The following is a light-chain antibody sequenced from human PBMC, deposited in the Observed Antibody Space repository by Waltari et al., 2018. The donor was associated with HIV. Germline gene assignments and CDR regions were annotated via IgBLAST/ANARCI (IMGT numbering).Light chain of an antibody. J-gene: IGKJ3*01. CDR2: GAS. V-gene: IGKV3-15*01. CDR1: QSVSSN. CDR3: QQYNNWPLFT. Sequence: EIVMTQSPATLSVSPGERANLSCRASQSVSSNLAWYQQKPGQAPRLLIYGASTRATGIPARFSGSGSGTEFTLTISSLQSEDFAVYYCQQYNNWPLFTFGPGTKVDIK.